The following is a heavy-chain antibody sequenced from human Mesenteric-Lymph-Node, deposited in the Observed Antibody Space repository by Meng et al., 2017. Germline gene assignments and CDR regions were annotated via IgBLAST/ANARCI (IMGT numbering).Heavy chain of an antibody. J-gene: IGHJ4*02. D-gene: IGHD6-19*01. Sequence: EVQLVESGGGLVQRVGSLRLSCAASGFTISRHWMHWVRQAPGKGLVWVSRINSDGRTTNYADSVKGRFTISRDNAKNTLYLQMNSLRAEDTAVYFCTGLSGPFDYWGQGTLVTVSS. CDR2: INSDGRTT. CDR1: GFTISRHW. V-gene: IGHV3-74*01. CDR3: TGLSGPFDY.